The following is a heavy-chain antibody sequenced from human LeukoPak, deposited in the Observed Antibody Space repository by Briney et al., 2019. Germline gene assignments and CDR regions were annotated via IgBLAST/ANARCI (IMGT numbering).Heavy chain of an antibody. V-gene: IGHV4-39*01. CDR3: ARLPSSSTFDY. J-gene: IGHJ4*02. CDR2: IYYSGST. D-gene: IGHD6-6*01. CDR1: GGSISSSSYY. Sequence: PSETLSLACTVSGGSISSSSYYWGWIRQPPGKGLEWIGSIYYSGSTYYNPSLKSRVNISVDTSKNQFSLKLTSVTAADTAMYYCARLPSSSTFDYWGQGTLVTVSS.